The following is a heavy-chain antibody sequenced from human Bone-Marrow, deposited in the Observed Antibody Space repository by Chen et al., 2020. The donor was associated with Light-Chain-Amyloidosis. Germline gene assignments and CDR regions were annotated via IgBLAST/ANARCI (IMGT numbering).Heavy chain of an antibody. Sequence: QVQLQESGPGLVEPSETLSLTCSVSGYSISSGFYWGWIRQPPGKGLEWIGSIFHDGGTSYNPSLKSRVPISVDTSKNQFSLKLRSVAAADTDVYYCARDLRYASGWYWFDPWGQGTLVTVSS. CDR2: IFHDGGT. D-gene: IGHD6-19*01. CDR1: GYSISSGFY. J-gene: IGHJ5*02. V-gene: IGHV4-38-2*02. CDR3: ARDLRYASGWYWFDP.